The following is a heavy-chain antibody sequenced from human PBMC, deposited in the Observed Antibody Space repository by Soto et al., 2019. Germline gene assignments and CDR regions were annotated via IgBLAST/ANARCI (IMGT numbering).Heavy chain of an antibody. CDR3: ARDTAVDTAMVYAFDI. D-gene: IGHD5-18*01. Sequence: PSETLSLTCTVSGGSIRSYYWSWIRQPPGKGLEWIGYIYYSGSTNYNPSLKSRVTISVDTSKNQFSLKLSSVTAADTAVYYCARDTAVDTAMVYAFDIWGQGTMVTVSS. V-gene: IGHV4-59*01. CDR2: IYYSGST. CDR1: GGSIRSYY. J-gene: IGHJ3*02.